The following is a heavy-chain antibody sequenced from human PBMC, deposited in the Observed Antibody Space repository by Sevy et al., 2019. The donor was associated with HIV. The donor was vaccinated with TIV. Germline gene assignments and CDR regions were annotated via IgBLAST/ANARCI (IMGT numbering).Heavy chain of an antibody. D-gene: IGHD4-17*01. J-gene: IGHJ4*02. CDR2: IDHSGRS. V-gene: IGHV4-34*01. CDR3: ARSPNPLRSDYGDYRRVGYYFDS. Sequence: SETLSLTCAVYGESFSNYYWSWIRLSPGKGLESIGEIDHSGRSDYNPSLKSRVTMSVDTSKNQFSLKLTSVTAADTAVYYCARSPNPLRSDYGDYRRVGYYFDSWGQGTQVTVSS. CDR1: GESFSNYY.